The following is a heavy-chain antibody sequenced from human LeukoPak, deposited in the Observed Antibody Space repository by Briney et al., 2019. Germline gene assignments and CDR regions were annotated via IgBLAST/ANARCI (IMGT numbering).Heavy chain of an antibody. CDR3: ARGTTAQVVVVAATFPLDY. CDR2: ISYDGSNK. Sequence: PGRSLRLSCAASGFTFSNYAMHWVRQAPGKGLEWVAVISYDGSNKYYADCVKGRFTISRDNSKNTLYLKMNSLRTEDTAVYYCARGTTAQVVVVAATFPLDYWGQGTLVTVSS. D-gene: IGHD2-15*01. J-gene: IGHJ4*02. V-gene: IGHV3-30-3*01. CDR1: GFTFSNYA.